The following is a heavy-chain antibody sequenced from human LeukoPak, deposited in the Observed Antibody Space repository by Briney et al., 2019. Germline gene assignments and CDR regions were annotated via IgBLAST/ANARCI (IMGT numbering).Heavy chain of an antibody. CDR2: INPSGGST. Sequence: ASVNVSCKASGYTFTSYNIHWVRRAPGQGLEWMGIINPSGGSTNYAQKFQGRVTMTTDTSTSTAYMELRSLRSDDTAVYYCARVAAIGYRQSDYWGQGTLVTVSS. CDR1: GYTFTSYN. CDR3: ARVAAIGYRQSDY. J-gene: IGHJ4*02. V-gene: IGHV1-46*01. D-gene: IGHD6-13*01.